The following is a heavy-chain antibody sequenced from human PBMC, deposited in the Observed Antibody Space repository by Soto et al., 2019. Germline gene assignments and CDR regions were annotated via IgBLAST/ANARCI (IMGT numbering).Heavy chain of an antibody. CDR1: GYTFTSYD. CDR3: ARGGIAVAGTVVGYYYYVMDV. V-gene: IGHV1-8*01. Sequence: ASVKVSCKASGYTFTSYDINWVRQATGQGLEWMGWMNPNSGNTGYAQKFQGRVTMTRNTSISTAYMELSSLRSEDTAVYYCARGGIAVAGTVVGYYYYVMDVWGQGTTVTVSS. CDR2: MNPNSGNT. D-gene: IGHD6-19*01. J-gene: IGHJ6*02.